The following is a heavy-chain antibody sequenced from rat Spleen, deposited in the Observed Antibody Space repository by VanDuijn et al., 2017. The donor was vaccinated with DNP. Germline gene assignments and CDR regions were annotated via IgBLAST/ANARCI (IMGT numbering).Heavy chain of an antibody. CDR2: IRYDGGST. V-gene: IGHV5-22*01. D-gene: IGHD4-3*01. J-gene: IGHJ2*01. CDR1: GFTFSDYY. Sequence: EVQLVESGGDLVQPGRSLKLFCAASGFTFSDYYMAWIRQAPTKGLEWVAYIRYDGGSTKSGDSVKGRFAISRDNAKSTLYLQMNSLRSEDMATYYCVRWNSGHFDYWGQGVMVPVSS. CDR3: VRWNSGHFDY.